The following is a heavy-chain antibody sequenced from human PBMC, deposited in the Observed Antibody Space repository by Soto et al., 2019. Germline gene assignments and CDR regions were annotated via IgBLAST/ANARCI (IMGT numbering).Heavy chain of an antibody. Sequence: QVQLVQSGAEVKKPGSSVKVSCKASGGTFSSYAISWVRQAPGQGLEWMGGIIPIFGTANYAQKFQGRVTITADESTSTAYMELSSLRSEDTAVYYCARRIVLMVYADLYYYYGMDVWGQGTTVTVSS. CDR2: IIPIFGTA. D-gene: IGHD2-8*01. CDR1: GGTFSSYA. J-gene: IGHJ6*02. V-gene: IGHV1-69*01. CDR3: ARRIVLMVYADLYYYYGMDV.